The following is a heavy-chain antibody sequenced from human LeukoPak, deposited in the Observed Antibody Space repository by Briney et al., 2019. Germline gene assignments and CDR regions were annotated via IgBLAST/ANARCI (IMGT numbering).Heavy chain of an antibody. CDR1: GYTFTSYG. D-gene: IGHD6-13*01. J-gene: IGHJ5*02. CDR2: ISAYNGNT. CDR3: ARADSSSWYNWFDP. Sequence: ASVKVSCKASGYTFTSYGISWVRQDPGQGLEWMGWISAYNGNTNYAQKLQGRVTMTTDTSTSTAYMELRSLRSDDTAVYYCARADSSSWYNWFDPWGQGTLVTVSS. V-gene: IGHV1-18*01.